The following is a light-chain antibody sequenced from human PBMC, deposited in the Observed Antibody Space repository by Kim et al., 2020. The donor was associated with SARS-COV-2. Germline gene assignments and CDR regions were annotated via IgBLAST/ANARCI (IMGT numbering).Light chain of an antibody. CDR1: KLGDKY. CDR3: QAWDNTWV. CDR2: QDN. Sequence: SYELTQPPSVSVSPGQTVTITCSGDKLGDKYSSWYQQQPGQAPVLVIYQDNKRPSGIPERFVGSNSGNTATLTISGAQAMDEADYYCQAWDNTWVFGGGTQLIVL. V-gene: IGLV3-1*01. J-gene: IGLJ3*02.